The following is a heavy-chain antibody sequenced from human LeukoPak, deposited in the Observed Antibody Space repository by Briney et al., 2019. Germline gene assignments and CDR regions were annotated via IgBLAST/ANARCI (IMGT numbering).Heavy chain of an antibody. D-gene: IGHD3-22*01. CDR1: GGSISSGGYY. CDR3: ASGGIGDSSGYLGYYFDY. CDR2: IYYSGST. V-gene: IGHV4-31*03. J-gene: IGHJ4*02. Sequence: SETLSLTCTVTGGSISSGGYYWGWIRQHPGKGLEWIGYIYYSGSTYYNPSLKSRVTISVDTSKNQFSLKLSSVTAADTAVYYCASGGIGDSSGYLGYYFDYWGQGTLVTVSS.